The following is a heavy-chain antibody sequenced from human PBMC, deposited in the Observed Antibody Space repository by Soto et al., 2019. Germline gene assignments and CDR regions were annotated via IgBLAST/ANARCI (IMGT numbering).Heavy chain of an antibody. V-gene: IGHV3-11*01. CDR2: ISSSGRTI. CDR1: GFTLSDYY. Sequence: GGSLRLSCAASGFTLSDYYMSWIRQAPGKGLEWISYISSSGRTIYYADSAEGRFTISRDNAKNSLYLQMNSLRAEDTAVYYCARGYYDFWGGARGSPFGMDVWGQGTTVTVPS. CDR3: ARGYYDFWGGARGSPFGMDV. J-gene: IGHJ6*02. D-gene: IGHD3-3*01.